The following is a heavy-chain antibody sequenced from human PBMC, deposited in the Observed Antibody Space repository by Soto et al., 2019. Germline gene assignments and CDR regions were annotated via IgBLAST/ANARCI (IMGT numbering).Heavy chain of an antibody. Sequence: GESLKISCKGSGYSFTSYWITWVRQMPGKGLEWMGRIDPSDSYTNYSPSFQGHVTISADKSISTAYLQWSSLKASDTAMYYCAASDFWSGYYYYYYGMDVWGQGTTVTGSS. V-gene: IGHV5-10-1*01. D-gene: IGHD3-3*01. J-gene: IGHJ6*02. CDR3: AASDFWSGYYYYYYGMDV. CDR2: IDPSDSYT. CDR1: GYSFTSYW.